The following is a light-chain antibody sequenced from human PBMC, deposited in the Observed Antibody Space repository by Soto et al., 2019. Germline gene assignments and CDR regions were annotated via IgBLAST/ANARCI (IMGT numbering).Light chain of an antibody. J-gene: IGLJ1*01. CDR2: DNK. CDR3: AAWDDGLNGYV. V-gene: IGLV1-44*01. CDR1: SSNIGGYT. Sequence: QLVLSQPPSASGTPGQKVTISCSGGSSNIGGYTVNWYQQLPGTAPRLLIYDNKRRPSGVPDRFSGSKSGTSASLAISGLQSEDEAEYYCAAWDDGLNGYVFGTGTQLTVL.